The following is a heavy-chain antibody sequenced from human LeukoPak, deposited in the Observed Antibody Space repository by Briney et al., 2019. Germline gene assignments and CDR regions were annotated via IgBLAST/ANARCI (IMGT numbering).Heavy chain of an antibody. J-gene: IGHJ4*02. D-gene: IGHD7-27*01. CDR1: GGSISSGDYY. Sequence: SETLSLTCTVSGGSISSGDYYWSWIRQPPGKGLEWIGYIYYSGSTYYNPSLKSRVTISVDTSKNQFSLKLSSVTAADTAVYYCARGEANWGPRPPIDYSGQGTLVTVSS. CDR2: IYYSGST. CDR3: ARGEANWGPRPPIDY. V-gene: IGHV4-30-4*08.